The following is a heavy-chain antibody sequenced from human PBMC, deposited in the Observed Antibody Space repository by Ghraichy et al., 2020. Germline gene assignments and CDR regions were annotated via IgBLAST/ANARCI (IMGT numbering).Heavy chain of an antibody. D-gene: IGHD3-16*01. V-gene: IGHV4-59*08. CDR1: GGSLTAYY. CDR3: ARLPGGGVYYFDF. Sequence: SQTLSLTCTVSGGSLTAYYWIWIRQPPGKGLEWIAYISHSGHTLYNTSLKSRVTIAVDTSKNQFSLKPSSVTAADTAVYYCARLPGGGVYYFDFWGQGALVTVSS. J-gene: IGHJ4*02. CDR2: ISHSGHT.